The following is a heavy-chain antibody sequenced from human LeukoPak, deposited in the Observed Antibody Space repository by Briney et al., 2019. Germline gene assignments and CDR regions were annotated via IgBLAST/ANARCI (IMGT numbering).Heavy chain of an antibody. V-gene: IGHV1-18*01. CDR3: ARDLLYDYVWGSYRYRSDY. CDR1: GYTFTSYG. J-gene: IGHJ4*02. D-gene: IGHD3-16*02. CDR2: ISAYNGNT. Sequence: ASVKVSCKASGYTFTSYGISWVRQAPGQGLGWMGWISAYNGNTNYAQKLQGRVTMTTDTSTSTAYMELRSLRSDDTAVYYCARDLLYDYVWGSYRYRSDYWGQGTLVTVSS.